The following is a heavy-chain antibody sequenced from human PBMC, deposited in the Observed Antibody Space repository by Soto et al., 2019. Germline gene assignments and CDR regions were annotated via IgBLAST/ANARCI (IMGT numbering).Heavy chain of an antibody. Sequence: SETLSLTCTVSGGSISSSSYYWGWIRQPPGKGLEWIGSIYYSGSTYYNPSLKSRVTISVDTSKNQFSLKLSSVTAADTAVYYCARNNWNDRGWSYYFDYWGQGTPVTVSS. V-gene: IGHV4-39*01. CDR3: ARNNWNDRGWSYYFDY. J-gene: IGHJ4*02. CDR1: GGSISSSSYY. D-gene: IGHD1-1*01. CDR2: IYYSGST.